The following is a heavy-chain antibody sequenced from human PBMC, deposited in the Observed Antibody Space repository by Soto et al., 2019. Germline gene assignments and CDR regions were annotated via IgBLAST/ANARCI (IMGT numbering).Heavy chain of an antibody. CDR2: IRGNGDPP. J-gene: IGHJ4*02. Sequence: EVQLVESGGGLVQPGGSLRLSCSASGFTFSSYAMHWVRQAPGKGLEYVSGIRGNGDPPFYAESVKGRFTISRDNSKNTLYLQMSSLSADDTAVYYCVESRGGNNFDFFDWGQGALVTVSS. CDR1: GFTFSSYA. CDR3: VESRGGNNFDFFD. D-gene: IGHD5-12*01. V-gene: IGHV3-64D*06.